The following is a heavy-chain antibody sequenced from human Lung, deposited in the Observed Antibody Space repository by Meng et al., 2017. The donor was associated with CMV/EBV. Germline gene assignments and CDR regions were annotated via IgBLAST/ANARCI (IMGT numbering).Heavy chain of an antibody. Sequence: GGSLRLSCAASGFPFSDHYMAWIRQAPGKGLEWISHITISGSKNYANSVKGRFTISRDNAKNSLYLEMNSLRADDTAVYYCARDHGRTSDAFDVWGQGTGVT. V-gene: IGHV3-11*01. J-gene: IGHJ3*01. D-gene: IGHD2-2*01. CDR3: ARDHGRTSDAFDV. CDR1: GFPFSDHY. CDR2: ITISGSK.